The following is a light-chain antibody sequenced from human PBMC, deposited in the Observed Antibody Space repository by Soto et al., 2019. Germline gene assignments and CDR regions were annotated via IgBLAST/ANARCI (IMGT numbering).Light chain of an antibody. CDR2: EVS. Sequence: QSALAQPASVSGSPGQSIAISCTGTSSDVGGYNYVSWYQQHPGRAPNLLISEVSIRPSGVSDRFSGSKSGNTASLTISGLQTEDEADYYCSSFTSAYTFVFGSGTKVTVL. V-gene: IGLV2-14*01. CDR3: SSFTSAYTFV. J-gene: IGLJ1*01. CDR1: SSDVGGYNY.